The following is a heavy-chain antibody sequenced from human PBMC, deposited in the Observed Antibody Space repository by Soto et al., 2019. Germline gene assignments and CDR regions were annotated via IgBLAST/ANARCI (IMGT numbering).Heavy chain of an antibody. V-gene: IGHV4-30-2*01. CDR1: GGSISSGGYS. Sequence: SETLSLTCAVSGGSISSGGYSWSWIRQPPGKGLEWIGYTYHSGSTYYNPSLKSRVTISVDRSKNQFSLKLSSVTAADTAVYYCARGAPVVNDYWGQGTLVTV. J-gene: IGHJ4*02. CDR2: TYHSGST. D-gene: IGHD3-22*01. CDR3: ARGAPVVNDY.